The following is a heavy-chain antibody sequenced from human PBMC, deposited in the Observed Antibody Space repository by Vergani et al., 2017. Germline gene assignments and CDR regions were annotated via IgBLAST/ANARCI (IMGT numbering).Heavy chain of an antibody. V-gene: IGHV3-15*01. J-gene: IGHJ4*02. CDR1: GFTFSNAW. Sequence: EVQLVESGGGLVKPGGSLRLSCAASGFTFSNAWMSWVRQAPGKGLEWVGRIKGKTDGGTRDFAATVKGRFSISRDDSKTTVYLQMNSLRTEDTAVYFCTAGTGRSDFDYWGQGTLVTVSS. D-gene: IGHD2-15*01. CDR2: IKGKTDGGTR. CDR3: TAGTGRSDFDY.